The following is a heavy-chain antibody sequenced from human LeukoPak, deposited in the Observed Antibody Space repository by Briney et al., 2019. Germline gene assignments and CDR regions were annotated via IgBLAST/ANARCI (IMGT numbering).Heavy chain of an antibody. Sequence: GGSLRLSCAASGFTVSSSYMSWVRQAPGKGLEWVPVICSGGFTYYADSVKGRFTISRDNSKNTLYPQMNSLRAEDTAVYYCAKTGNPATGDYWGQGTLVTVSS. J-gene: IGHJ4*02. CDR3: AKTGNPATGDY. D-gene: IGHD1-1*01. CDR2: ICSGGFT. CDR1: GFTVSSSY. V-gene: IGHV3-53*01.